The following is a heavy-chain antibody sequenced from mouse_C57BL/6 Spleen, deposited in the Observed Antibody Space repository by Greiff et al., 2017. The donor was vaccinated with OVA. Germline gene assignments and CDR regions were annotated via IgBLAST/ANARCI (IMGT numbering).Heavy chain of an antibody. CDR3: VRHEGEIYYGNYGAMDY. CDR2: IRSKSNNYAT. D-gene: IGHD2-1*01. CDR1: GFSFNTYA. V-gene: IGHV10-1*01. Sequence: EVQLVESGGGLVQPKGSLKLSCAASGFSFNTYAMNWVRQAPGKGLEWVARIRSKSNNYATYYADSVKNRFTISRDDSESMRYLKRNNLKTEDTAMYYCVRHEGEIYYGNYGAMDYWGQGTSVTVSS. J-gene: IGHJ4*01.